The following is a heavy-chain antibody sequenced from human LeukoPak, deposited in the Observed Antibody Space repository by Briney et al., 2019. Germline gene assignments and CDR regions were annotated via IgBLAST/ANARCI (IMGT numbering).Heavy chain of an antibody. D-gene: IGHD6-13*01. J-gene: IGHJ4*02. Sequence: KPSETLSLTCAVYGGSFSGYYWSWIRQPPGKGLEWTGEINHSGSTNYNPSLKSRVTISVDTSKNQFSLKLSSVTAADTAVYYCARRKYSSSWLFDYWGQGTLVTVSS. CDR2: INHSGST. CDR3: ARRKYSSSWLFDY. CDR1: GGSFSGYY. V-gene: IGHV4-34*01.